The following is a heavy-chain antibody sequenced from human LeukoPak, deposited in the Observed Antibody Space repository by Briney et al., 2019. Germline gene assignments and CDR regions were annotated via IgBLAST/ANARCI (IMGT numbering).Heavy chain of an antibody. CDR3: ATTSRDFWSGYDY. CDR1: GGSISSYY. CDR2: IYTSGST. J-gene: IGHJ4*02. D-gene: IGHD3-3*01. Sequence: SETLSLTCTVSGGSISSYYWSWIRQPPGKGLEWIGRIYTSGSTNYNPSLKSRVTMSVDTSKNQFSLKLSSVTAADTAVYYCATTSRDFWSGYDYWGQGTLVTVSS. V-gene: IGHV4-4*07.